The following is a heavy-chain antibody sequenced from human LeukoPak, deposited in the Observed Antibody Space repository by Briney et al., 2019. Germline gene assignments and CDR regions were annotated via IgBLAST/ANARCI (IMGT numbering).Heavy chain of an antibody. Sequence: GGSLRLSCAASGFTFSSYSMNWVRQAPGKGLEWVSSISSSSSYIYYADSVKGRFTISRDNAKNSLYLQMNSLRAEDTAVYYCARDADSSSWSMYYYYGMDVWGQGTTVTVSS. CDR1: GFTFSSYS. J-gene: IGHJ6*02. CDR3: ARDADSSSWSMYYYYGMDV. V-gene: IGHV3-21*01. CDR2: ISSSSSYI. D-gene: IGHD6-13*01.